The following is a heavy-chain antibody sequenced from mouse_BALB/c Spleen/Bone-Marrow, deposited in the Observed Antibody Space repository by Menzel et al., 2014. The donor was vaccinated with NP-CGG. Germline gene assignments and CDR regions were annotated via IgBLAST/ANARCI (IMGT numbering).Heavy chain of an antibody. Sequence: VQLQQSGAELVRPGTSVKVSCKASGYAFTNYLIEWVKQRPGQGLEWIGVINPGSGGTNYNEKFKGKATLTADGSSSTANMQLSSLTSDDSAVYFCARSIAYYYGMDYWGQGTSVTVSS. D-gene: IGHD2-10*02. V-gene: IGHV1-54*03. CDR2: INPGSGGT. J-gene: IGHJ4*01. CDR1: GYAFTNYL. CDR3: ARSIAYYYGMDY.